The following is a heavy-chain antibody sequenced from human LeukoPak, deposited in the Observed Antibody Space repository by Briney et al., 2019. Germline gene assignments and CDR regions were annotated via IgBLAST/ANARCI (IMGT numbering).Heavy chain of an antibody. Sequence: GESLKISCKGSGYSFTSYWISWVRQMPGKGLEWMGRIDPSDSYTKYSPSFQGHVTISGDESISTAYLQWSSLKASDTAMYYCASRASGSYAYDYWGQGTLVTVSS. CDR2: IDPSDSYT. J-gene: IGHJ4*02. CDR3: ASRASGSYAYDY. D-gene: IGHD1-26*01. V-gene: IGHV5-10-1*01. CDR1: GYSFTSYW.